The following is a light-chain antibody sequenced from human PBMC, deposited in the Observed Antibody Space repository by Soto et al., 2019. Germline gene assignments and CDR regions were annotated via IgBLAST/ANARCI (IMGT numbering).Light chain of an antibody. V-gene: IGKV1D-13*01. CDR1: QAISSA. CDR3: QQFNNWPVT. CDR2: DAS. J-gene: IGKJ3*01. Sequence: IQMTQSPSTLSASVGDRVTITCRASQAISSALAWYQQKPGKPPKLLIYDASTLQSGVPSGFSGTASGTDFTLTINSLQPEDFATYYCQQFNNWPVTFGPGTKVDIK.